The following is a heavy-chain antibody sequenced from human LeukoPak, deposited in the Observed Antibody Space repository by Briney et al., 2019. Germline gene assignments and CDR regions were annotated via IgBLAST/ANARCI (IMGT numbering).Heavy chain of an antibody. CDR1: GFTFSSYS. Sequence: GGSLRLSCAASGFTFSSYSMNWVRQAPGKGLEWVSSISSSSSYIYYADSVKGRFTISRDNAKNSLYLQMNSLRAGDTAVYYCANSPYCSGGSCYGYFQHWGQGTLVTVSS. J-gene: IGHJ1*01. V-gene: IGHV3-21*01. CDR2: ISSSSSYI. D-gene: IGHD2-15*01. CDR3: ANSPYCSGGSCYGYFQH.